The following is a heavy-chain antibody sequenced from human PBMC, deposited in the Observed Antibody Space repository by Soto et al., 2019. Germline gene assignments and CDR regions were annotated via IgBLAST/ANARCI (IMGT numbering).Heavy chain of an antibody. CDR3: AGQWSAGYGAFDP. CDR2: IHSSGIT. Sequence: QVQLQESGPGLVKPSGTLSLTCAVSGGSVNNDKWWSWVRQPPGKGLEWIGEIHSSGITNYNPSLKSRASIFVDKFKNQFSVKLISVTAADTAVYFCAGQWSAGYGAFDPWGQGTLVTVSS. V-gene: IGHV4-4*02. D-gene: IGHD3-9*01. J-gene: IGHJ5*02. CDR1: GGSVNNDKW.